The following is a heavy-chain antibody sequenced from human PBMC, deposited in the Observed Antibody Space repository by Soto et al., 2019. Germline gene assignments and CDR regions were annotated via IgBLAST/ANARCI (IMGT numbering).Heavy chain of an antibody. CDR3: ARERYGDYGRGTFDI. D-gene: IGHD4-17*01. V-gene: IGHV6-1*01. CDR2: TYYRSKWYN. CDR1: GSSVSNNITA. J-gene: IGHJ3*02. Sequence: SQTRSLTCAISGSSVSNNITAWNFIRQSPSRGLEWLGRTYYRSKWYNDYAVSVKSRVIINPYTSKNQFSLQLNSVTPEDTAVYYCARERYGDYGRGTFDIWGQGTMVTVSS.